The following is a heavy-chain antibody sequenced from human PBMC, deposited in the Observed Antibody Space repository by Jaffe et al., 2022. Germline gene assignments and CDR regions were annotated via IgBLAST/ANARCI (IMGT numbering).Heavy chain of an antibody. CDR2: IIPIFGTA. CDR1: GGTFSSYA. D-gene: IGHD5-18*01. J-gene: IGHJ6*03. CDR3: ARGGMRTAMASEDSISGYYYYYMDV. V-gene: IGHV1-69*01. Sequence: QVQLVQSGAEVKKPGSSVKVSCKASGGTFSSYAISWVRQAPGQGLEWMGGIIPIFGTANYAQKFQGRVTITADESTSTAYMELSSLRSEDTAVYYCARGGMRTAMASEDSISGYYYYYMDVWGKGTTVTVSS.